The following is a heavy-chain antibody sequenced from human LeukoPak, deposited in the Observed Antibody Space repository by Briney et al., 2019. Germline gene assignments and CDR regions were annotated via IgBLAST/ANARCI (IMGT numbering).Heavy chain of an antibody. J-gene: IGHJ4*02. Sequence: GGSLRLSCAASGFTFDDYAMHWVRQAPGKGLEWVSGISWNSGSIGYADSVKGRFTISRDNAKNSLYLQMNSLRAEDTALYYCAKDSSSWYGLQYYFDYWGQGTLVTVSS. V-gene: IGHV3-9*01. CDR2: ISWNSGSI. CDR1: GFTFDDYA. D-gene: IGHD6-13*01. CDR3: AKDSSSWYGLQYYFDY.